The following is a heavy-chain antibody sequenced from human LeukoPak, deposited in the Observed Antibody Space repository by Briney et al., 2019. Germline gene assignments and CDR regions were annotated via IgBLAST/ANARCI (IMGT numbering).Heavy chain of an antibody. J-gene: IGHJ3*02. Sequence: SENLSLNCTVSGGSISSHYWSWIRQPPGKGLEWIGYIYYSGSTNYNPSLKSRVTISVDTSKNQFSLKLSSVTAADTAVYYCARGVCSSTSCYAYAFDIWGQGTMVTVSS. V-gene: IGHV4-59*11. CDR1: GGSISSHY. D-gene: IGHD2-2*01. CDR2: IYYSGST. CDR3: ARGVCSSTSCYAYAFDI.